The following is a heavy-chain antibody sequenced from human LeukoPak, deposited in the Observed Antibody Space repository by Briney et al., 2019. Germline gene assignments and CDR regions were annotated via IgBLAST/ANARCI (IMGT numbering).Heavy chain of an antibody. V-gene: IGHV3-11*01. CDR2: ISGSGDNI. Sequence: PGGSLRLSCAASGFRFSDYYMSWIRQAPGKGLEWMSYISGSGDNIYYAGPVQGRFTISRDNSKNSLFLQLSSLTPEDTAVYYCARDGGHYHSENHYDVNYWGQGTLVTVSS. J-gene: IGHJ4*02. CDR3: ARDGGHYHSENHYDVNY. CDR1: GFRFSDYY. D-gene: IGHD3-16*01.